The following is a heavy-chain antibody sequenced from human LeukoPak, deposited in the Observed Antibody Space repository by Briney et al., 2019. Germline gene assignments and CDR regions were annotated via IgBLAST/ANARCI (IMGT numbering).Heavy chain of an antibody. CDR1: GGSFSAYY. Sequence: SETLSLTCAVYGGSFSAYYWSWIRQPPGKGLEWIGEINHSGSTNHNPSLKSRVTISVDMSKNQFSLKLSSVTAADTAVYYCARVRSFYYYYYYMDVWGKGTTVTVSS. CDR2: INHSGST. V-gene: IGHV4-34*01. J-gene: IGHJ6*03. CDR3: ARVRSFYYYYYYMDV.